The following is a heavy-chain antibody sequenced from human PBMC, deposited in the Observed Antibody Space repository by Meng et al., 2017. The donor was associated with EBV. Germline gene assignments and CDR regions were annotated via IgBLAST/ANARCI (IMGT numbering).Heavy chain of an antibody. CDR2: IIPLLHTT. CDR3: ASAEHYGDYVFEY. J-gene: IGHJ4*02. Sequence: QVQWVQPGVEVKQPWSSGKVSCKTSGGILRSFAISWVRQAPGQGLEWMGGIIPLLHTTNYAQKFQGRLHIIADESSATTYMELSSLRSEDTAIYYCASAEHYGDYVFEYWGQGTLVTVSS. D-gene: IGHD4-17*01. V-gene: IGHV1-69*01. CDR1: GGILRSFA.